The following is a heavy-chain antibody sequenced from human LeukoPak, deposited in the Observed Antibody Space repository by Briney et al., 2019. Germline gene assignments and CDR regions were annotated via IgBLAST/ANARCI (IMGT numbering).Heavy chain of an antibody. CDR2: IESDGTST. J-gene: IGHJ3*01. V-gene: IGHV3-74*01. CDR3: ARDQHSSTWYRGAFDV. D-gene: IGHD6-13*01. CDR1: GFTFTTSW. Sequence: GGSLRLSCAASGFTFTTSWMHWFRQAPGKGLVWVSRIESDGTSTTYADSVKGRFTTSRDNAKNTLYLQMNSLRAEDTAVYYCARDQHSSTWYRGAFDVWGQGTMVSVSS.